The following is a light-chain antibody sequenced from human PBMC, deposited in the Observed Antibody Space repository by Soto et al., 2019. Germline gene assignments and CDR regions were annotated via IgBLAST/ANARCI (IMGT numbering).Light chain of an antibody. Sequence: DIQMTQSPSTLSASVGDRVTITCRASQSISSWLAWYQQKPGKAPKLLIYKASSLESGVPSRFSGSGSGTEFTLTISSLQPDDCSTYYCQQYNSYWTFGQGTKVDSK. V-gene: IGKV1-5*03. CDR3: QQYNSYWT. J-gene: IGKJ1*01. CDR2: KAS. CDR1: QSISSW.